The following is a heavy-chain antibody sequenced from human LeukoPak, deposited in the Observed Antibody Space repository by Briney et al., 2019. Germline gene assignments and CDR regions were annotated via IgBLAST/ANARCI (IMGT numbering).Heavy chain of an antibody. D-gene: IGHD3-22*01. V-gene: IGHV3-74*01. CDR2: INSDGSTT. J-gene: IGHJ4*02. Sequence: GGSLRLSCAVSGFTFSSYWMSWVRQAPGKGLVWVSRINSDGSTTNYADSVKGRFTISRDNAKNTLYVQMNSLRVEDTAVYYCARGFESSGYSYFDNWGQGTLVTVSS. CDR1: GFTFSSYW. CDR3: ARGFESSGYSYFDN.